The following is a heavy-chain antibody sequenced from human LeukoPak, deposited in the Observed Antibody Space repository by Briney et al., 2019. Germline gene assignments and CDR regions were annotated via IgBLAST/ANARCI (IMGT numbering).Heavy chain of an antibody. CDR1: GGSISSYY. Sequence: SETLSLTCTVSGGSISSYYWSWIRQPPGKGLEWIGYIYYSGSTYYNPSLKSRVTISVDTSKNQFSLKLSSVTAADTAVYYCARHIAVAGTLIYWYFDLWGRGTLVTVSS. D-gene: IGHD6-19*01. CDR3: ARHIAVAGTLIYWYFDL. J-gene: IGHJ2*01. CDR2: IYYSGST. V-gene: IGHV4-59*06.